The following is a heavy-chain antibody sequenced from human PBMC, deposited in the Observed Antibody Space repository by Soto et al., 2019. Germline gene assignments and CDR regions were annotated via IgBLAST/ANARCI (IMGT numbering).Heavy chain of an antibody. V-gene: IGHV3-48*03. CDR1: GFTFSSFE. CDR2: SGSWDSMI. J-gene: IGHJ4*02. Sequence: QPGGSLRLSCAASGFTFSSFEMNWVRQAPGKGLEWVSYSGSWDSMIYYADSVKGRFTISRDNAKNSLYLQMNSLRAEDTAVYYCARVGNPLDYWGQGTLVTVSS. D-gene: IGHD1-1*01. CDR3: ARVGNPLDY.